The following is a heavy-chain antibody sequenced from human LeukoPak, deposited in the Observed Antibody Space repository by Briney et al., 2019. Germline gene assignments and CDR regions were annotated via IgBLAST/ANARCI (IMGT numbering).Heavy chain of an antibody. Sequence: ASVKVSCKASGYTFIDYYMHWVRQAPGQGLEWMGWINPNGGGTKYAQKFQGRVTMTRDTSISTAYMELSGVRYDDTAVYYCARDKSCSTSSCGNSHMDVWGKGTTVTVSS. CDR2: INPNGGGT. J-gene: IGHJ6*03. CDR3: ARDKSCSTSSCGNSHMDV. V-gene: IGHV1-2*02. CDR1: GYTFIDYY. D-gene: IGHD2-2*01.